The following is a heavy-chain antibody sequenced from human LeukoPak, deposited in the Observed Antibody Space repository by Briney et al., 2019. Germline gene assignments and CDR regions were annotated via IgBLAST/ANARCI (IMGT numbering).Heavy chain of an antibody. D-gene: IGHD3-3*01. V-gene: IGHV3-21*01. Sequence: GGSLRLSCAASGFTFSSHSMNWVRQAPGKGLEWVSSISNSSSYIYYADSVKGRFTISRGNAKNSLFLQMNSLRADDTAVYYCARNDFFVLRFLEWPAFDYWGQGTLVTVSS. J-gene: IGHJ4*02. CDR3: ARNDFFVLRFLEWPAFDY. CDR2: ISNSSSYI. CDR1: GFTFSSHS.